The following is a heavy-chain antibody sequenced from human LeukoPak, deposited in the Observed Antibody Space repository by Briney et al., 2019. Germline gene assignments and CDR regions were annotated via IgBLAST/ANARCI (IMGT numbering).Heavy chain of an antibody. Sequence: PSETLSLTCAVYGGSFSGYYWSWIRQPPGKGLEWIGYIYHSGSTYYNPSLKSRVTISVDRSKNQFSLKLSSVTAADTAVYYCARARGTLVSAFDIWGQGTMVTVSS. CDR2: IYHSGST. CDR1: GGSFSGYY. V-gene: IGHV4-34*01. J-gene: IGHJ3*02. CDR3: ARARGTLVSAFDI. D-gene: IGHD3-10*01.